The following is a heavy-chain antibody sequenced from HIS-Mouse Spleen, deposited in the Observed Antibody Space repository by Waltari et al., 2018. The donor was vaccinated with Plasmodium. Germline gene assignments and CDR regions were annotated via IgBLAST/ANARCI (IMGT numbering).Heavy chain of an antibody. J-gene: IGHJ2*01. CDR2: IKQDGSEK. CDR1: GFTLSSIW. D-gene: IGHD5-12*01. Sequence: EVQLVESGGGLVQPGGSLRLYCAASGFTLSSIWMLWVRQAQGKGLEWVANIKQDGSEKYYVDSVKGRFTIARDNAKNSLYLQMNSLRAEDTAVYYCARDRRGYWYFDLWGRGTLVTVSS. CDR3: ARDRRGYWYFDL. V-gene: IGHV3-7*01.